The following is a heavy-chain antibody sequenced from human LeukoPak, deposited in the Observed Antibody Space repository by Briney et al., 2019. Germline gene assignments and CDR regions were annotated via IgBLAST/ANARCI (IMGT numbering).Heavy chain of an antibody. Sequence: GASVKVSCKASGYTFTGYYMHWVRQAPGQGLEWMGRINPNSGGTNYAQKFQGRVTMTRDTSISTAYMELSRLRSDDTAVYYCAREEVRYSSGWSPYHWGQGTLVTVSS. J-gene: IGHJ5*02. V-gene: IGHV1-2*06. CDR2: INPNSGGT. D-gene: IGHD6-19*01. CDR1: GYTFTGYY. CDR3: AREEVRYSSGWSPYH.